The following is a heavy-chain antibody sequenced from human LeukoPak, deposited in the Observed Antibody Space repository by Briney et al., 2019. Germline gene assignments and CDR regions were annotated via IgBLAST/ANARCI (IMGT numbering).Heavy chain of an antibody. Sequence: GGSLRLSGTASGFTFGDYAMSWVRQAPGKGLEWVGFIRSKAYGGTTEYAASVKGRFTISRDDSKSIAYLQMNSLKTGDTAVYYCTRAVSGWTGYFDYWGQGTLVTVSS. CDR1: GFTFGDYA. J-gene: IGHJ4*02. V-gene: IGHV3-49*04. CDR3: TRAVSGWTGYFDY. CDR2: IRSKAYGGTT. D-gene: IGHD6-19*01.